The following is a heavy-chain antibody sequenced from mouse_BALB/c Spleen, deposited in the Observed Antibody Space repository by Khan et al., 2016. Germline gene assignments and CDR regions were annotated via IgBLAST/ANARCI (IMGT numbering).Heavy chain of an antibody. J-gene: IGHJ2*01. V-gene: IGHV1-9*01. CDR3: ARGNY. CDR1: GYIFSNYW. Sequence: QVQLQQSGAELMKPGASVKISCKTAGYIFSNYWIEWVKQRPGHGLEWIGEISPTGGSTKYNEKFKGKASFTADTSANTAYMQLSSLRSEDSAVYYCARGNYWGQGTTLTVSS. CDR2: ISPTGGST.